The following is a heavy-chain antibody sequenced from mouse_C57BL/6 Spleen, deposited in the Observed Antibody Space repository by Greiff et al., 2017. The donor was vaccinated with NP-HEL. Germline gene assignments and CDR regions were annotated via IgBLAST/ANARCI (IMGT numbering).Heavy chain of an antibody. V-gene: IGHV5-4*01. D-gene: IGHD4-1*01. Sequence: EVNVVESGGGLVKPGGSLKLSCAASGFTFSSYAMSWVRQTPEKRLEWVATISDGGSYTYYPDNVKGRFTISRDNAKNNLYLQMSHLKSEDTAMYYCARDGRNFDYWGQGTTLTVSS. CDR3: ARDGRNFDY. CDR1: GFTFSSYA. CDR2: ISDGGSYT. J-gene: IGHJ2*01.